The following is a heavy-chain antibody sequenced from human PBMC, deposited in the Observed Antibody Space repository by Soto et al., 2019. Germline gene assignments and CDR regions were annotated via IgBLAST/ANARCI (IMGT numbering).Heavy chain of an antibody. Sequence: GGSLRLSCAASGFTFCSYWMYWVRQGPGKGLVWVSRINSDGSTTDYADSVKGRFTISRDNAKNTLYLQMNSLRAEDTAVYYCVRMLDRDFWGQGTLVTVSS. CDR3: VRMLDRDF. D-gene: IGHD1-1*01. CDR2: INSDGSTT. J-gene: IGHJ4*02. V-gene: IGHV3-74*01. CDR1: GFTFCSYW.